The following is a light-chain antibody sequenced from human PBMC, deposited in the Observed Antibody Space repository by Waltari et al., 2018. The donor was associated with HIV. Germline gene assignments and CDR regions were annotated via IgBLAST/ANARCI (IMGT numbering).Light chain of an antibody. V-gene: IGKV3-20*01. Sequence: ESVLTQSPGTLSLSPGERATLSCRASQSVSSSYLAWYQQRPGQAPRLLIYGASSRAAGSPDRFTGSGSGTDFTLTISRLEPEDFAVYYCQHFDTSLPKYTFGQGTKLEIK. CDR3: QHFDTSLPKYT. CDR2: GAS. J-gene: IGKJ2*01. CDR1: QSVSSSY.